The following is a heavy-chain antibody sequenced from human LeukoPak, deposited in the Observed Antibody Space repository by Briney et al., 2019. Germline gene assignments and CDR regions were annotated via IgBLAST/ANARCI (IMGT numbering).Heavy chain of an antibody. D-gene: IGHD3-10*01. V-gene: IGHV1-69*13. CDR2: IIPIFGTA. CDR3: ARVRKGSYAVRAFDY. J-gene: IGHJ4*02. Sequence: ASVKVSCKASGGTFSSYAISWVRQAPGQGLEWMGGIIPIFGTANYAQKFQGRVTITAGESTSTAYMELSSLRSEDTAVYYCARVRKGSYAVRAFDYWGRGTLVTVSS. CDR1: GGTFSSYA.